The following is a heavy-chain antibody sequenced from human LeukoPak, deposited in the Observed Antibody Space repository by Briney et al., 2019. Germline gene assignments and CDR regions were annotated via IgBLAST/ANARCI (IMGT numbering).Heavy chain of an antibody. CDR3: TRDSHYYGSGRLDAFDI. D-gene: IGHD3-10*01. CDR1: GGSISSGSYY. Sequence: SQTLSLTCLVSGGSISSGSYYWSWIRQPAGKGLEWIALIYISGSTNYNPSLKGRVTISVDTSKNQFSLKLSSVTAADTALYYCTRDSHYYGSGRLDAFDIWGQGTMVTVSS. CDR2: IYISGST. V-gene: IGHV4-61*02. J-gene: IGHJ3*02.